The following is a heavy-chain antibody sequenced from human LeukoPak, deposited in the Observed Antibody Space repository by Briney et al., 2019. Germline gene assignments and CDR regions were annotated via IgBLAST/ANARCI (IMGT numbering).Heavy chain of an antibody. D-gene: IGHD3-3*01. V-gene: IGHV1-2*02. CDR1: GYTFTNYY. J-gene: IGHJ3*02. CDR2: INSNRGGT. Sequence: ASVKVSCTASGYTFTNYYIHWVRQAPGQGLEWMGWINSNRGGTNYAQKFQGRVTMTRDTSISTAYMELRSVRSDGTAVYYCARDHGDDAFDIWGPGTMVTVSS. CDR3: ARDHGDDAFDI.